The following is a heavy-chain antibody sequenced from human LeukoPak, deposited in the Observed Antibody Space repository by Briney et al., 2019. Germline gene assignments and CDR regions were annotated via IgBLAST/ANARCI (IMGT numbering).Heavy chain of an antibody. Sequence: ASVKVSCKASGYTFTSYGISCVRQAPGQGLEWMGWISAYNGNTNYAQKLQGRVTMTTDTSTSTAYMELRSLRSDDTAVYYCARGAAAAADNWFDPWGQGTLVTVSS. D-gene: IGHD6-13*01. CDR2: ISAYNGNT. CDR1: GYTFTSYG. V-gene: IGHV1-18*01. CDR3: ARGAAAAADNWFDP. J-gene: IGHJ5*02.